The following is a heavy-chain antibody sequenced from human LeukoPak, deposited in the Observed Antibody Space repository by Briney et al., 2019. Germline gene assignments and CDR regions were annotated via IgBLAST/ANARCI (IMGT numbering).Heavy chain of an antibody. D-gene: IGHD5-18*01. J-gene: IGHJ5*02. CDR1: GLTVSNHW. Sequence: GGSLRLSCVASGLTVSNHWMSWVRQAPGKGLEWVANIREERGQEYYMDSVKGRFTISKNSAKNSLYLQMNTLRVEDTAMYYCASLDTAKQPLANHWGQGTLVTVSS. V-gene: IGHV3-7*03. CDR3: ASLDTAKQPLANH. CDR2: IREERGQE.